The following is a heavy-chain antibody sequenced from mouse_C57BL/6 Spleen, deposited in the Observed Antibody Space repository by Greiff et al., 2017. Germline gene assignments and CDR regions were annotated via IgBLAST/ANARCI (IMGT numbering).Heavy chain of an antibody. D-gene: IGHD1-1*01. V-gene: IGHV1-18*01. J-gene: IGHJ3*01. Sequence: VQLQQPGPELVKPGASVKIPCKASGYTFTDYNMDWVKQSHGKSLEWIGDINPNNGGTIYNQKFKGKATLTVDKSSSTAYMELRSLTSEDTAVYYCARPYYYGSSWFAYWGQGTLVTVSA. CDR2: INPNNGGT. CDR3: ARPYYYGSSWFAY. CDR1: GYTFTDYN.